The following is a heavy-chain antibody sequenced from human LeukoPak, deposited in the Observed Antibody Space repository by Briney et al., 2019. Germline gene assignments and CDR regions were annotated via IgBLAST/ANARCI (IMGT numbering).Heavy chain of an antibody. CDR2: ISAYNGNT. Sequence: ASVKVSCKASGYTFTSCGISWVRQAPGQGLEWMGWISAYNGNTNYAQKLQGRVTMTTDTSTSTAYMEPRSLRSDDTAVYYCARDDLTSSTSKNWFDPWGQGTLVTVSS. CDR3: ARDDLTSSTSKNWFDP. D-gene: IGHD2-2*01. J-gene: IGHJ5*02. V-gene: IGHV1-18*01. CDR1: GYTFTSCG.